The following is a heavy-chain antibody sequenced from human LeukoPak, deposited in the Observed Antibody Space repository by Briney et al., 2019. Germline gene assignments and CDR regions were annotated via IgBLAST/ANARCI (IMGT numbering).Heavy chain of an antibody. Sequence: PSETLSLTCTVSGGSISSYYWSWIRQPPGKGLEWIGYIYYSGSTNYNPSLKSRVTISVDTSKNQFSLKLSSVTAADTAVYYCARDRPAAMFDYWGQGTLVTVSS. CDR1: GGSISSYY. D-gene: IGHD2-2*01. J-gene: IGHJ4*02. CDR2: IYYSGST. CDR3: ARDRPAAMFDY. V-gene: IGHV4-59*01.